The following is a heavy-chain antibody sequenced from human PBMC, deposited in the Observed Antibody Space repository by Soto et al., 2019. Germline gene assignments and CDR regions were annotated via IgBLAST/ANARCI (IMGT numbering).Heavy chain of an antibody. CDR1: GFTFSSYG. J-gene: IGHJ6*02. Sequence: GGSLRLSCAASGFTFSSYGIHWVRQAPGKGLEWVAVISYDGSNKYYADSVKGRFTISRDNSKNTLYLQMNSLRAEDTAVYYCAKDRSYYDFWSGYYKPYYGMDVWGQGTTVTVSS. V-gene: IGHV3-30*18. CDR3: AKDRSYYDFWSGYYKPYYGMDV. CDR2: ISYDGSNK. D-gene: IGHD3-3*01.